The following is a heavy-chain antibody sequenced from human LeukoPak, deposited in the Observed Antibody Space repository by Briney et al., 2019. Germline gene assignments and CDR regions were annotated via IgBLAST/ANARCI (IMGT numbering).Heavy chain of an antibody. J-gene: IGHJ4*02. CDR2: ISGSGGST. V-gene: IGHV3-23*01. CDR3: AKDPGNWLYSSSDY. Sequence: PGGSLRLSCAASGFTFSSYAMSWVRQAPGKGLEWVSAISGSGGSTYYADSVKGRFTISRDNSKNTLYLQMNSLRAEDTAVYYCAKDPGNWLYSSSDYWGQGTLVTVSS. D-gene: IGHD6-13*01. CDR1: GFTFSSYA.